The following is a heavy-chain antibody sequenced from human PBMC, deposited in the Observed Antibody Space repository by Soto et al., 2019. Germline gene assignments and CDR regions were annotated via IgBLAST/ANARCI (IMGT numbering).Heavy chain of an antibody. CDR2: INHSGST. Sequence: SETLSLTCAVYGGSFSGYYWSWIRQPPGKGLEWIGEINHSGSTNYNPSLKSRVTISVDTSKNQFSLKLSSVTAADTAVYYCARDRHYYYGSGSYYTPDTEFDPWGQGTLVTVSS. V-gene: IGHV4-34*01. CDR3: ARDRHYYYGSGSYYTPDTEFDP. CDR1: GGSFSGYY. J-gene: IGHJ5*02. D-gene: IGHD3-10*01.